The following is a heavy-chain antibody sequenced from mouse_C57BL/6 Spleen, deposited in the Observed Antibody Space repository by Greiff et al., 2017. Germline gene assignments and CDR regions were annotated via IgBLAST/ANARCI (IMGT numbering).Heavy chain of an antibody. V-gene: IGHV1-15*01. Sequence: VQLQQSGAELVRPGASVTLSCKASGYTFTDYEMHWVKQTPVHGLEWIGAIDPETGGTAYNQKFKGKAILTADKSSSTAYMELRSLTSEDSAVYYGTRLNYYGSGGLDWYFDVWGTGTTVTVSS. CDR2: IDPETGGT. J-gene: IGHJ1*03. CDR3: TRLNYYGSGGLDWYFDV. CDR1: GYTFTDYE. D-gene: IGHD1-1*01.